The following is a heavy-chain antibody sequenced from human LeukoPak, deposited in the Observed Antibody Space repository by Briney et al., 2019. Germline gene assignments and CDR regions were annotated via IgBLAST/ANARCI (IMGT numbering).Heavy chain of an antibody. CDR3: ASPIVGAPDWHFDL. CDR2: IYYSGST. V-gene: IGHV4-39*01. D-gene: IGHD1-26*01. CDR1: GGSISSSSYY. Sequence: SETLSLTCTVSGGSISSSSYYWGWIRQPPGKGLEWIGSIYYSGSTYYNPSLKSRVTISVDTSKNQFSLKLSSVTAADTAVYYCASPIVGAPDWHFDLWGRGTLVTVSS. J-gene: IGHJ2*01.